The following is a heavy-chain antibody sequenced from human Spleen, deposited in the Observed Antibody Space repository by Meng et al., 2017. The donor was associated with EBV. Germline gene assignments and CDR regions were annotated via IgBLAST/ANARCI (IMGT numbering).Heavy chain of an antibody. J-gene: IGHJ4*02. V-gene: IGHV4-39*07. CDR3: ARATPGYSYGYTDS. D-gene: IGHD5-18*01. Sequence: QLQESGPGLVKPSETPSLTCSVSGASISSTSYYWGWIRQPPGKGLEWIGNIYSGGSTYFNPSLKTRVTISVDTSKKQFSLKLSSVTAADTAVYYCARATPGYSYGYTDSWGQGILVTVSS. CDR2: IYSGGST. CDR1: GASISSTSYY.